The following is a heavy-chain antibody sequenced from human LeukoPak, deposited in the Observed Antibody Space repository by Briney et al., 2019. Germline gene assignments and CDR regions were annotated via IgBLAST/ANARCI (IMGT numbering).Heavy chain of an antibody. V-gene: IGHV1-69*04. CDR2: IIPVGGKA. D-gene: IGHD5-24*01. CDR1: GDTVTTY. Sequence: GASVKVSCKASGDTVTTYGWVRQAPGQGLEWMGRIIPVGGKASIVQKFQGRVTITADKSTSTAFMELSSLRSEDTAVYFCARVRGDGYMFAMDVWGQGTTVTVSS. CDR3: ARVRGDGYMFAMDV. J-gene: IGHJ6*02.